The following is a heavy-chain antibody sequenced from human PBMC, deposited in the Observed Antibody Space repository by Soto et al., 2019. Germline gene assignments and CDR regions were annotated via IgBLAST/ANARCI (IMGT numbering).Heavy chain of an antibody. Sequence: QLQLQESGPGLVKPSETLSLTCTVSGDSISSSNYHWGWIRQAPGKGLEWIGSIYYSGITYYNPSLKSRVPISVDTSKNQFSLKLSSVTAADTAVHYCARSGGLQHIDYWGQGTLVTVSS. CDR1: GDSISSSNYH. CDR3: ARSGGLQHIDY. V-gene: IGHV4-39*01. J-gene: IGHJ4*02. D-gene: IGHD4-4*01. CDR2: IYYSGIT.